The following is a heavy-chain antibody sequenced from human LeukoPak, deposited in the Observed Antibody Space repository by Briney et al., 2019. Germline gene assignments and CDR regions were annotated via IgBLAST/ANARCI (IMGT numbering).Heavy chain of an antibody. D-gene: IGHD5-12*01. CDR3: ARDPHYDHLYGMDV. CDR1: GGSISSSNW. V-gene: IGHV4-4*02. Sequence: KSSETLSLTCAVSGGSISSSNWWSWVRQPPGKGLEWIGEIYHSGSTNYNPSLKSRVTISVDKSKDQFSLKLSSVTAADTAVYYCARDPHYDHLYGMDVWGQGTTVTVSS. CDR2: IYHSGST. J-gene: IGHJ6*02.